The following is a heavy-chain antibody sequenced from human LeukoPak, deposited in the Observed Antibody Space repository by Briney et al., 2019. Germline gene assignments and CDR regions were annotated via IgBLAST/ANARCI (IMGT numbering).Heavy chain of an antibody. Sequence: GGSLRLSCAASGFNFNNYGMNWVRQAPGMGLEWISYISGSGSIIYDADSVKGRFTISRDNAKSSLYLQMNSLRAEDTAVYHCARVYSPFSTWFDPWGQGTLVTVSS. V-gene: IGHV3-48*03. CDR1: GFNFNNYG. CDR2: ISGSGSII. CDR3: ARVYSPFSTWFDP. J-gene: IGHJ5*02. D-gene: IGHD1-26*01.